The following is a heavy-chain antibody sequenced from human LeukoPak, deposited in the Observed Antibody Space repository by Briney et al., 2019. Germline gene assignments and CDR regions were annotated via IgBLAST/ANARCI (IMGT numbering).Heavy chain of an antibody. J-gene: IGHJ5*02. CDR1: GFTFSSYS. V-gene: IGHV3-21*01. Sequence: GGSLGLSCAASGFTFSSYSMNWVRQAPGKGLEWVSSISSNNIYIYYADSVRGRFTSSRDNAKNSLYLQMNSLRAEDTAVYYCARGPYSSSWYNWFDPWGQGTLVTVSS. CDR3: ARGPYSSSWYNWFDP. CDR2: ISSNNIYI. D-gene: IGHD6-13*01.